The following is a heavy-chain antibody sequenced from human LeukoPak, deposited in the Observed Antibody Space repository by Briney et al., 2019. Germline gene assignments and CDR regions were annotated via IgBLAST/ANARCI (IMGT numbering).Heavy chain of an antibody. CDR3: ARVDTAPAGIAMVRGVAYFDY. CDR1: TFTGYY. Sequence: TFTGYYIHSVRHAPGQPPGWVGGSNPSIGVTNYAQKFQGRVTMTRDTSISTVYMELSRLTSDDTAVYYCARVDTAPAGIAMVRGVAYFDYWGQGTLVTVSS. CDR2: SNPSIGVT. V-gene: IGHV1-2*02. J-gene: IGHJ4*02. D-gene: IGHD3-10*01.